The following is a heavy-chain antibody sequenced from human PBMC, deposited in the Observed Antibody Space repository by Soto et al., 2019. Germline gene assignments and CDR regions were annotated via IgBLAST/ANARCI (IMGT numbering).Heavy chain of an antibody. CDR3: ASMVDSKKTGATFYYYYYMDV. Sequence: QVQLVKSGAEVKKPGASVKVSCKASGYTFTSYGISWVRQAPGHGLEWMGWISAYNGNTNYAQKLQGRVTMTTDTSTSTAYMEVRSLRSDDTAVYYCASMVDSKKTGATFYYYYYMDVWGKGTTVTVSS. CDR1: GYTFTSYG. CDR2: ISAYNGNT. D-gene: IGHD1-7*01. V-gene: IGHV1-18*01. J-gene: IGHJ6*03.